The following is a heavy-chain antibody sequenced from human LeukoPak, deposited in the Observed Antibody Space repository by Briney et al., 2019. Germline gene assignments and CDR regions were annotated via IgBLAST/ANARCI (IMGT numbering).Heavy chain of an antibody. J-gene: IGHJ5*02. CDR2: INPDNGGT. V-gene: IGHV1-2*02. Sequence: ASVKVSCRASGYTFTDYYIHWVRQAPGQGLEGMGWINPDNGGTNYAQKFQGRVTMTRDTSIRTVYMNLSRLRSDDTAVFYCTREARVGNWFDPWGQGTQVTFSS. CDR1: GYTFTDYY. CDR3: TREARVGNWFDP. D-gene: IGHD2-2*01.